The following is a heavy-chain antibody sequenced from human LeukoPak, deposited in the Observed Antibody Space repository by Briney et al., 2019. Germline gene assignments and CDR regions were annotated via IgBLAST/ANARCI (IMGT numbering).Heavy chain of an antibody. J-gene: IGHJ3*02. CDR2: IVSSGGHI. CDR3: ARVGSGATREDAFDI. D-gene: IGHD1-26*01. CDR1: GFSFSTYS. Sequence: GGSLRLSCAASGFSFSTYSMNWLRQAPGKGLECVSIIVSSGGHIYYADSMKRLFTISRDNAKNSLFLKMNSLRAEDTAVYYCARVGSGATREDAFDIWGQGTMVTVSS. V-gene: IGHV3-21*01.